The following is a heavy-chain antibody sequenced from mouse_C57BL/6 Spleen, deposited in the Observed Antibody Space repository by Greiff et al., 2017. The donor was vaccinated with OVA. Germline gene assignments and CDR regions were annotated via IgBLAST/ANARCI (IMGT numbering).Heavy chain of an antibody. CDR3: ARPIYDGDLYAMDY. J-gene: IGHJ4*01. Sequence: DVKLVESGGGLVKPGGSLKLSCAASGFTFSDYGMHWVRQAPEKGLEWVAYISSGSSTIYYADTVKGRFTISRDNAKNTLFLQMTSLRSEDTAMYYCARPIYDGDLYAMDYWGQGTSVTVSS. V-gene: IGHV5-17*01. CDR2: ISSGSSTI. CDR1: GFTFSDYG. D-gene: IGHD2-3*01.